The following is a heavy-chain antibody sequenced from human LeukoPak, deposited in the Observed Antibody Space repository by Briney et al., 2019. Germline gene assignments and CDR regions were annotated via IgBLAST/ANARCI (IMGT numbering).Heavy chain of an antibody. CDR1: GGSISNYY. D-gene: IGHD3-10*01. Sequence: PSETLSLTCTVSGGSISNYYWSWIRQPPGKGLEWIGYIYYSGSTYYNPSLKSRVTISVDTSKNQFSLKLSSVTAADTAVYYCAREGSGSPTDAFDIWGQGTMVTVSS. J-gene: IGHJ3*02. CDR3: AREGSGSPTDAFDI. CDR2: IYYSGST. V-gene: IGHV4-59*12.